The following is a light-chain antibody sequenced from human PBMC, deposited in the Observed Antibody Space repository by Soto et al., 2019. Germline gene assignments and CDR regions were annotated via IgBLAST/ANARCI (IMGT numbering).Light chain of an antibody. Sequence: DIQMTQSPSSLSASVGHTVTITCRASQDVRSDLGWYQHKPGKAPKRLIYAASRLQGGVPSRFSGSGSGTEFTLTIGSLQPEDSATYYCLPHDSFPYTFGQGTMLEI. J-gene: IGKJ2*01. CDR1: QDVRSD. CDR2: AAS. V-gene: IGKV1-17*01. CDR3: LPHDSFPYT.